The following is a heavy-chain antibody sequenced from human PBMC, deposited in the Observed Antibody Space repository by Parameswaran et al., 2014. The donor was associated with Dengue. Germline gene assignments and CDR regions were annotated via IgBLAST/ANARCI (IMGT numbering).Heavy chain of an antibody. Sequence: WVRQAPGQGLEWMGRIIPIFGTANYAQKFQGRVTITADESTSTAYMELSSLRSEDTAVYYCARDRMTSLYGSILYYFDYWGQGTLVTVSS. J-gene: IGHJ4*02. V-gene: IGHV1-69*15. CDR2: IIPIFGTA. D-gene: IGHD3-10*01. CDR3: ARDRMTSLYGSILYYFDY.